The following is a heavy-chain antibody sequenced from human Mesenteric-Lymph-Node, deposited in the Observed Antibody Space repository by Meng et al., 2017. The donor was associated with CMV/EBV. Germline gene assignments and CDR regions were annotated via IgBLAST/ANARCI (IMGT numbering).Heavy chain of an antibody. CDR2: IYYTGST. J-gene: IGHJ4*02. CDR1: GGSISSATSY. Sequence: SETLSLTCSVSGGSISSATSYWGWIRQPPGKGLEWIGSIYYTGSTYYKPSLKSRVTISVETSKNQFSLKLSSVTAADTAVYYCARRGGDSGWPFDYWGQGTLVTVSS. CDR3: ARRGGDSGWPFDY. D-gene: IGHD6-19*01. V-gene: IGHV4-39*01.